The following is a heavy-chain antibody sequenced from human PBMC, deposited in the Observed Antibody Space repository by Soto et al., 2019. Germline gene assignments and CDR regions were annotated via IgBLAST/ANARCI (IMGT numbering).Heavy chain of an antibody. CDR2: INHSGST. CDR1: GGSFSSYY. Sequence: SETLSLTCAVYGGSFSSYYWIWIRQPPGKGLEWIGEINHSGSTNDNPSLKSRVTISIDTSKNQFSLKMTSVTAADTAVYYCARVSSGVGPDYWGQGTLVTVSS. D-gene: IGHD1-26*01. V-gene: IGHV4-34*01. J-gene: IGHJ4*02. CDR3: ARVSSGVGPDY.